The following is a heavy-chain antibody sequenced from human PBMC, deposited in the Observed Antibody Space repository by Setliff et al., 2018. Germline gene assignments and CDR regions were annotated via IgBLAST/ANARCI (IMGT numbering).Heavy chain of an antibody. CDR3: ARPGLYCSGGSCYGDDAFDI. CDR2: IIPIYGST. J-gene: IGHJ3*02. D-gene: IGHD2-15*01. V-gene: IGHV1-69*05. Sequence: SVKVSCKASGGSFSNYAIIWVRQAPGQGPEWMGGIIPIYGSTNNAEKFQGRVTMTTDTSTTTAYMELRSLRSDDTAVYYCARPGLYCSGGSCYGDDAFDIWGQGTMVTVSS. CDR1: GGSFSNYA.